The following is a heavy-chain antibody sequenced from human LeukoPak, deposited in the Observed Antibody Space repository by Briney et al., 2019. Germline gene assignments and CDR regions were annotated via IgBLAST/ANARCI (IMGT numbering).Heavy chain of an antibody. CDR3: ARDPRPRGGWFYFDY. CDR2: IYQSGIT. D-gene: IGHD6-19*01. V-gene: IGHV4-4*02. Sequence: SETLSLTCGVSGDSISSGNYWNWVRQPPGKGVEWIGDIYQSGITNYNPSLKSRVTLSVDKSKNEFSLKLDSVTAADTAVYYCARDPRPRGGWFYFDYWGQGILVTVSS. CDR1: GDSISSGNY. J-gene: IGHJ4*02.